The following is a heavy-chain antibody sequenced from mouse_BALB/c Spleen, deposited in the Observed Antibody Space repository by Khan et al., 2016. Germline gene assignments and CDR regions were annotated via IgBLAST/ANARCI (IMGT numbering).Heavy chain of an antibody. D-gene: IGHD4-1*01. CDR1: GYTFTDYN. J-gene: IGHJ3*01. V-gene: IGHV1S29*02. Sequence: EVQLVESGPELVKPGASVKISCKASGYTFTDYNMHWVKQSHGKSLEWIGYIYPYNGGTGYNQKFKSKATLTVDNSSSTAYMELRSLTSEDSAVYSCARGSPGGFAYWGQGTLVTVSA. CDR2: IYPYNGGT. CDR3: ARGSPGGFAY.